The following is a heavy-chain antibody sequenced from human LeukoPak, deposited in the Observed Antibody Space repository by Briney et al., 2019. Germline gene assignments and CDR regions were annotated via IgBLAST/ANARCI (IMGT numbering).Heavy chain of an antibody. J-gene: IGHJ5*02. Sequence: SETLSLTCAVYGGSFSGYYWSWIRQPPGKGLEWIGEINHSGGTNYNPSLKSRVTISVDTSKNQFSLKLSSVTAADTAVYCCARPGLGYCSSTSCSEGNWFDPWGQGTLVTVSS. V-gene: IGHV4-34*01. CDR2: INHSGGT. CDR1: GGSFSGYY. D-gene: IGHD2-2*01. CDR3: ARPGLGYCSSTSCSEGNWFDP.